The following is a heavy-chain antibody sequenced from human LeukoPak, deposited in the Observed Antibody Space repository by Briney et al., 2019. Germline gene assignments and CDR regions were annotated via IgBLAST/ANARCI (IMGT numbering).Heavy chain of an antibody. V-gene: IGHV3-7*03. J-gene: IGHJ5*02. CDR3: VRGKGWLDP. Sequence: GGSLRLSCAASGFTFSNNWMSWVRQAPGEGLEWAANINQDGSEKNYVDSVKGRFTISRDNAKNSVYLQMNSLRAEDTAVYYCVRGKGWLDPWGQGILVTVSS. CDR1: GFTFSNNW. CDR2: INQDGSEK.